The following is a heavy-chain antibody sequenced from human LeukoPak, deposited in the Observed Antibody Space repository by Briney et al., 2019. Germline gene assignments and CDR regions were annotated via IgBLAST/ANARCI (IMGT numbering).Heavy chain of an antibody. CDR2: IYYSGST. D-gene: IGHD3-3*01. CDR3: ARLSYDFWSGYCTYYNYGMDV. J-gene: IGHJ6*02. V-gene: IGHV4-59*08. Sequence: SETLCRTRTVSGGSISSYYWSWIRQPPGKGLEWIGYIYYSGSTNYNPCLKSRVTISVDTSKNQFSLKLSSVTAADTAVYYCARLSYDFWSGYCTYYNYGMDVWGQGTPVTVSS. CDR1: GGSISSYY.